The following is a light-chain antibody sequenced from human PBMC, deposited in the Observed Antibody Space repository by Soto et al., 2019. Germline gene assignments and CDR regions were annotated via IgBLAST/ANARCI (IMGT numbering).Light chain of an antibody. J-gene: IGLJ2*01. CDR3: GTWDSSLSAVV. V-gene: IGLV1-51*01. Sequence: QSVLTQPPSVSAAPVQKVTISCSGSSSNIGNNYVSWYQQLPGTAPKLLIYDNNKRPSGIPDRFSGSKSDTSATLGITGLQTGDEADYYCGTWDSSLSAVVFGGGTKVTVL. CDR1: SSNIGNNY. CDR2: DNN.